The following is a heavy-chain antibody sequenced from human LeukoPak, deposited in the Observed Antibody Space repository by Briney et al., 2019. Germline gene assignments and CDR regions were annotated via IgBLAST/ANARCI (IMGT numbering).Heavy chain of an antibody. CDR1: GFTFSSYA. CDR2: ISYDGSNK. J-gene: IGHJ4*02. Sequence: GRSLRLSCAAPGFTFSSYAMHWVRQAPGKGLEWVAVISYDGSNKYYADSVKGRFTISRDNSKNTLYLQMNSLRAEDTAVYYCARGNYYDSSGYYGYWGQGTLVTVSS. CDR3: ARGNYYDSSGYYGY. D-gene: IGHD3-22*01. V-gene: IGHV3-30-3*01.